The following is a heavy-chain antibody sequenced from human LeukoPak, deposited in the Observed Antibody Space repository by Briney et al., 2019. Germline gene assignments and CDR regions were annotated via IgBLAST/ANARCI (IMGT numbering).Heavy chain of an antibody. CDR3: AKDRGLYPYYFDY. V-gene: IGHV3-30*02. J-gene: IGHJ4*02. Sequence: GGSLRLSCAASGFTFSSYGMHWVRQAPGKGLEWVAFIRYDGSSKYYADSVKGRFTISRDNSKNTLYLQMNSLRAEDTAVYYCAKDRGLYPYYFDYWGQGTLVTVSS. CDR1: GFTFSSYG. D-gene: IGHD2-15*01. CDR2: IRYDGSSK.